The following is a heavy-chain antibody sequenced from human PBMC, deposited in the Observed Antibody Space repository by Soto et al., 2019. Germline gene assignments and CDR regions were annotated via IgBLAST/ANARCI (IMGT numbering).Heavy chain of an antibody. V-gene: IGHV3-73*01. CDR2: IRSKADSYAT. CDR3: AKQSGSGSYYNVGSGGHFDY. J-gene: IGHJ4*02. D-gene: IGHD3-10*01. CDR1: GFSFSDSA. Sequence: GGSLRLSCTASGFSFSDSAMHWVRQASGKGLEWVGRIRSKADSYATTYAASVKGRFTISRDDSEKTAYLQMTSLRAEDTAVYYCAKQSGSGSYYNVGSGGHFDYRGQGTLVTVSS.